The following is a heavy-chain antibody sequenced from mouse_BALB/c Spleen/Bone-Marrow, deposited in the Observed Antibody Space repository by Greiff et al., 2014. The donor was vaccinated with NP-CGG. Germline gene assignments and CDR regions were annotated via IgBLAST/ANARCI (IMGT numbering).Heavy chain of an antibody. Sequence: VQLQQSGPELVKPGASVKISCKASGYAFSSSWMNWVKQRPGQGLEWIGRIYPGDGNTNYNGKFKGKATLTADKFSTTAYMQLSSLTSVDSAVYFCALYDYDGLSWFAYWGQGTLVTVSA. CDR3: ALYDYDGLSWFAY. D-gene: IGHD2-4*01. CDR1: GYAFSSSW. CDR2: IYPGDGNT. V-gene: IGHV1-82*01. J-gene: IGHJ3*01.